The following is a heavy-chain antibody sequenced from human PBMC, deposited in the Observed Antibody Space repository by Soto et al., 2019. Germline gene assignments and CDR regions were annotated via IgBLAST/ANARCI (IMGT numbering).Heavy chain of an antibody. V-gene: IGHV3-23*01. CDR3: VKDGSSGWPYFDDMDV. CDR1: GFAFSTYA. D-gene: IGHD6-19*01. CDR2: ISGSGGSS. J-gene: IGHJ6*02. Sequence: EVQLLESGGALEHPGGSLRLSCAASGFAFSTYAMTWVRQAPGKGLEWVSVISGSGGSSYYAASVKGRFTISRDNSKNTLYLQMSSLRAEDTALYYCVKDGSSGWPYFDDMDVWGQGTTVTVSS.